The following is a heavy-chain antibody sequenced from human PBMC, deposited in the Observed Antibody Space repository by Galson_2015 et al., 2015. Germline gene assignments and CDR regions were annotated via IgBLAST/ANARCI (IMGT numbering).Heavy chain of an antibody. CDR3: TREGIEISTIPAFDI. Sequence: SLRLSCAASGFTFGDYAMSWVRQAPGKGLEWVGFIRSKAYGGTTEYAASVKGRFTISRDDSKSIAYLQMNSLKTDDTAVYYCTREGIEISTIPAFDIWGQGTMVTVSS. CDR2: IRSKAYGGTT. V-gene: IGHV3-49*04. J-gene: IGHJ3*02. D-gene: IGHD5-24*01. CDR1: GFTFGDYA.